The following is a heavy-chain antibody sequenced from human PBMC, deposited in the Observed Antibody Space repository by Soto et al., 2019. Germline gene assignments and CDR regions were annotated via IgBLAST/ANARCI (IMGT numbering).Heavy chain of an antibody. CDR1: GFTVSSNY. Sequence: PGGSLRLSCAASGFTVSSNYMSWVRQAPGKGLEWVSVIYSGGSTYYADSVKGRFTISRHNSKNTLFLQMNSLRAEDTAVYYCARRGADSDYDFWSGYSEVSSSWTGFDPWGQGTLVTVSS. CDR3: ARRGADSDYDFWSGYSEVSSSWTGFDP. J-gene: IGHJ5*02. CDR2: IYSGGST. V-gene: IGHV3-53*04. D-gene: IGHD3-3*01.